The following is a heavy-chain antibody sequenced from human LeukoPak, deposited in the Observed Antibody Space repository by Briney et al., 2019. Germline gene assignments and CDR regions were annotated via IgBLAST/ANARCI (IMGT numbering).Heavy chain of an antibody. Sequence: GGSLRLSCAASGFTFSSYAMSWVRQAPGKGLEWVANIKQDGSDTYYVDSVKGRFTISRDNAKNSLYLQMNTLRVEDTAVYYCARDGLASCGGDCYSKYYYYYGMDVWGQGTMVTVSS. CDR3: ARDGLASCGGDCYSKYYYYYGMDV. J-gene: IGHJ6*02. V-gene: IGHV3-7*01. CDR1: GFTFSSYA. CDR2: IKQDGSDT. D-gene: IGHD2-21*02.